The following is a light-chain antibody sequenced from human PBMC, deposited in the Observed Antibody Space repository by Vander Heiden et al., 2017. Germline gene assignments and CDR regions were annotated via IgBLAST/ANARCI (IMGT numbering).Light chain of an antibody. V-gene: IGKV1-33*01. Sequence: DIQMTQSSSPLSASAGDRVTIPCQASQDISNYLNWYQQKPGKAPKLLIYDASNLETGVPSRFSGSGSGTDFTFTISSLQPEDIATYYCQQYDNLPITFGQGTRLEIK. CDR1: QDISNY. CDR2: DAS. J-gene: IGKJ5*01. CDR3: QQYDNLPIT.